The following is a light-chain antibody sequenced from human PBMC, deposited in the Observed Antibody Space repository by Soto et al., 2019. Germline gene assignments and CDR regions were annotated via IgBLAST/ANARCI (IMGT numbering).Light chain of an antibody. CDR1: QSVSSS. Sequence: EIVLTQSPATLSLSPGERATLSCRASQSVSSSLAWYQQKSGQGPRLLIYDASNRATGILARFSGSGSGTDFTLTISSLEPEDFAVYYCHQRANWPPTFGQGTRLEIK. V-gene: IGKV3-11*01. CDR2: DAS. CDR3: HQRANWPPT. J-gene: IGKJ2*01.